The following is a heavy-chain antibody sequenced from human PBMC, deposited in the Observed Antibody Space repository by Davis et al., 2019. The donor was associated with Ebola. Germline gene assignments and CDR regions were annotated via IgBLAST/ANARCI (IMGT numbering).Heavy chain of an antibody. J-gene: IGHJ2*01. CDR3: ARDQRWLQLGWYFDL. CDR2: ISYDGSNK. CDR1: GFTFSRYW. Sequence: GESLKISCAASGFTFSRYWMSWVRQAPDKGLEWVAVISYDGSNKYYADSVKGRFTISRDNSKNTLYLQMNSLRAEDTAVYYCARDQRWLQLGWYFDLWGRGTLVTVSS. D-gene: IGHD5-24*01. V-gene: IGHV3-30*03.